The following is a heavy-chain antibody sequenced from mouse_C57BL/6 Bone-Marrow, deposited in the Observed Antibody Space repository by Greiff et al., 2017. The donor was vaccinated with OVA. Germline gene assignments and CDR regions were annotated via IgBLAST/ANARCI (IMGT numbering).Heavy chain of an antibody. Sequence: VKLVESGGGLVQPGGSLKLSCAASGFTFSDYYMYWVRQTPEKRLEWVAYISNGGGSTYYPDTVKGRFTISRDNAKNTLYLQMSRLKSEDTAMYYCARRARYFDVWGTGTTVTVSS. J-gene: IGHJ1*03. CDR1: GFTFSDYY. CDR3: ARRARYFDV. CDR2: ISNGGGST. V-gene: IGHV5-12*01.